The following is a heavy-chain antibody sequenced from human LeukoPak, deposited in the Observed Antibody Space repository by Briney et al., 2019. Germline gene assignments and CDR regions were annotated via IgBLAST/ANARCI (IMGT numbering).Heavy chain of an antibody. CDR1: GFTFSSYA. CDR2: ISGSSGTK. J-gene: IGHJ3*02. V-gene: IGHV3-48*04. D-gene: IGHD5-24*01. Sequence: GGSLRLSCAASGFTFSSYAMSWVRQAPGKGLEWVSYISGSSGTKYYVDSVKGRFTISRDNAKNSLYLQMNSLRAEDTAVYYCTRVHEIRAFDIWGQGTMVTVSS. CDR3: TRVHEIRAFDI.